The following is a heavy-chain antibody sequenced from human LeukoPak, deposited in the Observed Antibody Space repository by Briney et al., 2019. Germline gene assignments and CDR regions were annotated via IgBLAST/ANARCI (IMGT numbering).Heavy chain of an antibody. CDR3: ARESRREVDIVATTFDY. J-gene: IGHJ4*02. CDR2: INPNSGGT. D-gene: IGHD5-12*01. Sequence: ASVKVSCKASGYTFTGYYMHWVRQAPGQGLEWMGWINPNSGGTNYAQKFQGRVTMPRDTSISTAYMELSRLRSDDTAVYYCARESRREVDIVATTFDYWGQGTLVTVSS. V-gene: IGHV1-2*02. CDR1: GYTFTGYY.